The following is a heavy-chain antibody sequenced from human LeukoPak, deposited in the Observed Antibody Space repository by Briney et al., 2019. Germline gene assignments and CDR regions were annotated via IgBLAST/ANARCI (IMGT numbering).Heavy chain of an antibody. Sequence: PGGSLRLSCAASGFTFSSYSMNWVRQAPGKGLEWVSYISSSSSTIYYADSVKGRFTISRDNAKNSLYLQMNSLRAEDTAVYYCARDPTPFYGDYVPWFDPWGQGTLVTVSS. J-gene: IGHJ5*02. D-gene: IGHD4-17*01. CDR1: GFTFSSYS. V-gene: IGHV3-48*01. CDR3: ARDPTPFYGDYVPWFDP. CDR2: ISSSSSTI.